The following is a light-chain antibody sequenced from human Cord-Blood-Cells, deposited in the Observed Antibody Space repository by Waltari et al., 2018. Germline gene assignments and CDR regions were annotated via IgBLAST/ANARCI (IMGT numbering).Light chain of an antibody. V-gene: IGKV3-20*01. CDR2: GAS. Sequence: EIVLTQSPGTLSFSPGERATLSCRASQSVSSSYLAWYQQKPGQAPRLLIYGASSRATGIPDRFSGSVSGTDFTLTISRLEPEDFAVYYCQQYGSSPRTFGGGTKVEIK. CDR3: QQYGSSPRT. CDR1: QSVSSSY. J-gene: IGKJ4*01.